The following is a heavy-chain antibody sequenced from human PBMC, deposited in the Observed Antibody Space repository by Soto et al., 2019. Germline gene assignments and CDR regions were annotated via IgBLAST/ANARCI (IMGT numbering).Heavy chain of an antibody. CDR2: IYWNDDK. CDR1: GFSLSTSGVG. D-gene: IGHD6-6*01. J-gene: IGHJ4*02. CDR3: AHGLEQQLVLYFDC. Sequence: ITLKESGPTLVKPTQTLTLTCTFPGFSLSTSGVGVGWIRQLPGKALEWLALIYWNDDKRYSSPLKSRLTITKDTSNNQVVLTMTNIDPVDTATYYGAHGLEQQLVLYFDCWGQGTLVTVSS. V-gene: IGHV2-5*01.